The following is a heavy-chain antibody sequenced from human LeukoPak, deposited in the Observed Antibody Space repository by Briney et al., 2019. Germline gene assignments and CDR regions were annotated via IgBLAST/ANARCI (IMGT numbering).Heavy chain of an antibody. CDR3: ARVARGFGELLELFDY. Sequence: PGGSLRLSCAASGFTFSSYAMSWVRQAPGKGLEWVSSISSSSSYTYYADSVKGRFTISRDNAKNSLYLQMNSLRAEDTAVYYCARVARGFGELLELFDYWGQGTLVTVSS. D-gene: IGHD3-10*01. V-gene: IGHV3-21*01. CDR1: GFTFSSYA. J-gene: IGHJ4*02. CDR2: ISSSSSYT.